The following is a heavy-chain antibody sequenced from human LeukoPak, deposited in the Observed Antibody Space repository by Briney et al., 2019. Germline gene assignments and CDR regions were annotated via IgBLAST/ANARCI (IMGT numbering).Heavy chain of an antibody. CDR1: GYTFTNYW. D-gene: IGHD5-12*01. J-gene: IGHJ4*02. CDR3: ARHYSGYDRSPADY. CDR2: IYPGDSDT. Sequence: GESLKISCKGPGYTFTNYWIGWVRQMPGKGLEWMGIIYPGDSDTRYSPSFQGQVTISADKSISTAYLQWSSLKASDTAIYYCARHYSGYDRSPADYWGQGTLVTVSS. V-gene: IGHV5-51*01.